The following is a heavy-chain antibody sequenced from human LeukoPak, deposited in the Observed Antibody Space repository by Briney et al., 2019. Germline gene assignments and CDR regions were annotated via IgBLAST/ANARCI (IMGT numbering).Heavy chain of an antibody. D-gene: IGHD3-22*01. CDR3: ARGHYYDSSGPPDAFDI. V-gene: IGHV4-31*03. CDR2: IYYSGST. Sequence: TLSLTCTVSGGSISSGGYYWSWIRQHPGKGLEWIGYIYYSGSTYYNPSLKSRVTISVDTSKNQFSLKLSSVTAADTAVYYCARGHYYDSSGPPDAFDIWGQGTMVTVSS. CDR1: GGSISSGGYY. J-gene: IGHJ3*02.